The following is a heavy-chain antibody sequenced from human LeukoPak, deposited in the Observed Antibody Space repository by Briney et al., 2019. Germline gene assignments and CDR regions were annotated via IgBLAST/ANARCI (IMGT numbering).Heavy chain of an antibody. CDR2: ISNDGGNK. D-gene: IGHD1-26*01. CDR1: GFTFSTYG. CDR3: ARDPVSVGLRINSDY. V-gene: IGHV3-30*03. Sequence: GGSLRLSCVASGFTFSTYGMHWVRQAPGKGLEWVALISNDGGNKYYTDSVKGRFTISRDNTKNTLYLQMNSLRVEDTAVYYCARDPVSVGLRINSDYWGQGTLVTVSS. J-gene: IGHJ4*02.